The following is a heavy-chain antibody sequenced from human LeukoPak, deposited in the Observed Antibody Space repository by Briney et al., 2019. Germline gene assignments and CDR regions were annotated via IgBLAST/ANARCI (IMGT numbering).Heavy chain of an antibody. D-gene: IGHD1-26*01. CDR2: VSFSGTT. CDR1: GGPITSHY. V-gene: IGHV4-59*11. CDR3: ARSRVSGSYLDYHSGMDV. Sequence: SETLSLTCTVSGGPITSHYWSWIRQPPGKGLEWIGYVSFSGTTKCSPSLNNRVTISRDTSQNQFFLRLNSVTAADTAVYFCARSRVSGSYLDYHSGMDVWGQGTTVIVSS. J-gene: IGHJ6*02.